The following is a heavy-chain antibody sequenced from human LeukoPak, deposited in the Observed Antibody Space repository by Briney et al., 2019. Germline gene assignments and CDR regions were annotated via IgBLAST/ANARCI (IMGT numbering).Heavy chain of an antibody. CDR2: ISYDGSNK. Sequence: GGSLRLSCAASGFTFSCYGMHWVRQAPGKGLEWVAVISYDGSNKYYADSVKGRFTISRDNSKNTLYLQMNSLRAEDTAVYYCAKDIGNWDFDYWGQGTLVTVSS. CDR3: AKDIGNWDFDY. D-gene: IGHD7-27*01. CDR1: GFTFSCYG. J-gene: IGHJ4*02. V-gene: IGHV3-30*18.